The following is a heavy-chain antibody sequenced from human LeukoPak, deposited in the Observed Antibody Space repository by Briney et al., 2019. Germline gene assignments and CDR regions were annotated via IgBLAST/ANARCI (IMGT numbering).Heavy chain of an antibody. CDR2: IRSKAYGGTT. D-gene: IGHD4-17*01. J-gene: IGHJ4*02. V-gene: IGHV3-49*03. CDR1: GFTLGDYA. CDR3: TRDLYSDGDYVLFDY. Sequence: GGSLRLSCTASGFTLGDYAMSWFRQAPGKGLERVGLIRSKAYGGTTEYAASVKGRFTISRDDSKSIAYLQMNSLKTKDTAVYYCTRDLYSDGDYVLFDYWGQGTLVTVSS.